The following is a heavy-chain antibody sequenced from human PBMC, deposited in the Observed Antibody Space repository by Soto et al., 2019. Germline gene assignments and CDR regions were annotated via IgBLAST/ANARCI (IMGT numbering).Heavy chain of an antibody. J-gene: IGHJ4*02. D-gene: IGHD2-2*01. CDR3: ASQLESTTYFDY. CDR1: GGSTSSSSYY. Sequence: SETLSLTCTVSGGSTSSSSYYWGWMRQPPGKGLEWIGSIYYSGSTYYNPSLKSRVTISVDTSKNQFSLRLHSVTAADTAVFYCASQLESTTYFDYWGRGTLVTVSS. V-gene: IGHV4-39*01. CDR2: IYYSGST.